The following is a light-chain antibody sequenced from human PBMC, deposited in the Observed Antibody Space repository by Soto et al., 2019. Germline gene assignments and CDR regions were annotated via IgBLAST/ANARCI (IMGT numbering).Light chain of an antibody. J-gene: IGLJ2*01. Sequence: QSALTQPASVSGSPGQSITISCTGTSSDIGDYDYVSWYQHLPGKAPKLLIFDVTHRPSGVSDRFSGSKSGNTASLTISGVRPEDEADYYCTSYATGNTFPFGGGTKLTVL. CDR3: TSYATGNTFP. CDR2: DVT. V-gene: IGLV2-14*01. CDR1: SSDIGDYDY.